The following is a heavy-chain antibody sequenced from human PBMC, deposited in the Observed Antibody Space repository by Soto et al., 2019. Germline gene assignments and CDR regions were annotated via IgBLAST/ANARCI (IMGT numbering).Heavy chain of an antibody. CDR3: ARGRLWFGALDTFDI. V-gene: IGHV1-8*01. Sequence: QVQLVQSGAEVKKPGASVKVSCKASGYTFTSYDINWVRQATGQGLEWMGWMNPNSGNTGYAQKXQXXXTXXRNTSISTAYMELSSLRSEDTAVYYCARGRLWFGALDTFDIWGQGTMVTVSS. D-gene: IGHD3-10*01. J-gene: IGHJ3*02. CDR2: MNPNSGNT. CDR1: GYTFTSYD.